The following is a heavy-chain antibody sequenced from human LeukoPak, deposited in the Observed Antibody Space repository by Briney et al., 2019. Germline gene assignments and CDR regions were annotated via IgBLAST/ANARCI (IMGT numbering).Heavy chain of an antibody. CDR2: INPRSGGI. CDR1: GYTFTDYY. Sequence: GASVKVSCKTSGYTFTDYYIHWVRQAPGQRLEWMGRINPRSGGINYAQKFQGRVTMTRDTAISTAYMGLSGLRSDDTAVYYCAREAGGSDTYYLDYWGQGVLVTVSS. J-gene: IGHJ4*02. CDR3: AREAGGSDTYYLDY. V-gene: IGHV1-2*06. D-gene: IGHD1-26*01.